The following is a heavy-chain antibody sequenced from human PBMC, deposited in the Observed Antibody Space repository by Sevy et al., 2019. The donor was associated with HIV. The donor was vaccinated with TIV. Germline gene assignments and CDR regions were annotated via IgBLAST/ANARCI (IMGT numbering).Heavy chain of an antibody. J-gene: IGHJ3*02. CDR1: GGSISSYY. Sequence: SETLSLTCTVSGGSISSYYWSWIRQPAGKGLEWIGRIYTSGSTNYNPSLKSRVTMSVDTSKNQFSLKLSSVTAADTAVYYYARRITYYDILTGYSDDAFDIWGQGTMVTVSS. V-gene: IGHV4-4*07. CDR3: ARRITYYDILTGYSDDAFDI. CDR2: IYTSGST. D-gene: IGHD3-9*01.